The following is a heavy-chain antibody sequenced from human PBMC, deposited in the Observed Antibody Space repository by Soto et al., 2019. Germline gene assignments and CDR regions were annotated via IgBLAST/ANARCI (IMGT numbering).Heavy chain of an antibody. CDR1: GFSLSTSGVG. V-gene: IGHV2-5*02. CDR2: IYWDDDK. D-gene: IGHD3-10*01. J-gene: IGHJ4*02. Sequence: QITLKESGPTLVKPTQTLTLTCTFSGFSLSTSGVGVGWIRQPPGKALEWLALIYWDDDKRYSSCLKSRLTITKDHSKNQVVLTLTKLDTVDTATYYCARGGWTTYYSPFFDYWGQGTLVTVSS. CDR3: ARGGWTTYYSPFFDY.